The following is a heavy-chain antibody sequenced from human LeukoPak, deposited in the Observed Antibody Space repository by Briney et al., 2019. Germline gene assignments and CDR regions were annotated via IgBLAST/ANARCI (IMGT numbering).Heavy chain of an antibody. CDR1: GFTFSSYS. CDR3: ASHSGWYADFDY. D-gene: IGHD6-19*01. Sequence: GGSLRLSCAASGFTFSSYSMNWVRQAPGKGLEWVSSISSSSSYIYYADSVKGRFTISRDNAKNSLYLQMNSLRAEDTAVYYCASHSGWYADFDYWGQGTLVTVSS. CDR2: ISSSSSYI. V-gene: IGHV3-21*01. J-gene: IGHJ4*02.